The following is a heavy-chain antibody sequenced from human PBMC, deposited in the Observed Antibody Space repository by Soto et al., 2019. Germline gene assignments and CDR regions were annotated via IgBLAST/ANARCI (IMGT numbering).Heavy chain of an antibody. Sequence: QVQLQESGPGLVKPSQTLSLTCTVSGGSISSGGYYWSWIRQHPGKGLEWIGYIYYSGSTYYNPSLKRRVTISVDTSKNQFSLKLSSVTAADTAVYYCARAGYDSSGYYYYDDYWGQGTLVTVSS. V-gene: IGHV4-31*03. D-gene: IGHD3-22*01. J-gene: IGHJ4*02. CDR3: ARAGYDSSGYYYYDDY. CDR1: GGSISSGGYY. CDR2: IYYSGST.